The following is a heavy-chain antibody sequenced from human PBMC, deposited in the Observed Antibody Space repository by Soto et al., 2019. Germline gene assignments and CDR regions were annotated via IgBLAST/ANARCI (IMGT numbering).Heavy chain of an antibody. V-gene: IGHV1-18*01. CDR3: ARFRAGAAFES. Sequence: ASVKVSCKASGYTFTSDGITWVRQAPGQGLEWLGWINAHNGNTNYEQKLQDRLTLTADTSTTTAYMELRNLGSDDTAVYYCARFRAGAAFESWGHGTLVTVSS. D-gene: IGHD6-13*01. J-gene: IGHJ4*01. CDR1: GYTFTSDG. CDR2: INAHNGNT.